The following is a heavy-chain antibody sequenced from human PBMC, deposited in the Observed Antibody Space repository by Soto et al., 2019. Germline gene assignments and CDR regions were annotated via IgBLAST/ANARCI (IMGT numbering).Heavy chain of an antibody. CDR2: INAANGDT. CDR3: VRRNVSATPIDWLDS. CDR1: GYSFTRYG. Sequence: ASVKVSCKASGYSFTRYGIHWVRQAPGQRREGMGWINAANGDTKYSPKFQGRVTITRDTAASTAYMELRSLSSEDTAVYYCVRRNVSATPIDWLDSWGQGTTVTVYS. D-gene: IGHD2-21*02. J-gene: IGHJ5*01. V-gene: IGHV1-3*01.